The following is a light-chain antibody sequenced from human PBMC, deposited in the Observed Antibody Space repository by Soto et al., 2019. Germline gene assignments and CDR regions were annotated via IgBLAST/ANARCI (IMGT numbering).Light chain of an antibody. J-gene: IGKJ1*01. V-gene: IGKV4-1*01. CDR1: QSVLYSSNNQNY. Sequence: DTVMTQSPDSLAVSLGERATINCKSSQSVLYSSNNQNYLAWYQQKPGQPPKLLIYWASTRESGVPDRFSGSGSETDFTLTISSLQAEDVAVYYCQQYYDTPWTFGQGTKVEIK. CDR2: WAS. CDR3: QQYYDTPWT.